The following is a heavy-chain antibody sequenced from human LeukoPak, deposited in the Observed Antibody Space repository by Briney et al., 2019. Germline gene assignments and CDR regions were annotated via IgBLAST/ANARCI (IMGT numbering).Heavy chain of an antibody. V-gene: IGHV4-34*01. Sequence: PSETLSLTCAVYGGSFSGYYWSWIRQPPGKGLEWIGEINHSGSTNYNPSLKSRVTISVDTSKNQFSLKLSSVTAADTAVYYCARGLRFLEWLLFDYFDYWGQGTLVTVSS. D-gene: IGHD3-3*01. CDR1: GGSFSGYY. J-gene: IGHJ4*02. CDR2: INHSGST. CDR3: ARGLRFLEWLLFDYFDY.